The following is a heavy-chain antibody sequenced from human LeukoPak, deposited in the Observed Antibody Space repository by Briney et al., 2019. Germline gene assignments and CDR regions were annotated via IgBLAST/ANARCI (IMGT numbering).Heavy chain of an antibody. CDR2: ISAYNDNT. CDR3: ALGSGTGNYYYYYYMDV. J-gene: IGHJ6*03. Sequence: ASVKVSCKASGYTFTMYGITWVRQAPGQGLEWMGWISAYNDNTNYAQNLQDRVTMTTDASTSTVYMELRSLGSDDTAVYYCALGSGTGNYYYYYYMDVWGKGTTVTISS. CDR1: GYTFTMYG. D-gene: IGHD3-10*01. V-gene: IGHV1-18*01.